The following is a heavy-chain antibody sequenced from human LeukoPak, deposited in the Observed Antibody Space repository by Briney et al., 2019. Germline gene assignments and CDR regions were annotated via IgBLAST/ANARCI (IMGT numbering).Heavy chain of an antibody. CDR2: IYTSGST. CDR1: GGSISSGSYY. V-gene: IGHV4-61*02. J-gene: IGHJ4*02. D-gene: IGHD5-18*01. Sequence: SETLSLTCTVSGGSISSGSYYWSWIRQPAGKGLEWIGRIYTSGSTNYNPSLKSRVTISVDTSKNQFSLKLSSVTAADTAVYYCARQRKRYSYGLFDYWGQGTLVTVSS. CDR3: ARQRKRYSYGLFDY.